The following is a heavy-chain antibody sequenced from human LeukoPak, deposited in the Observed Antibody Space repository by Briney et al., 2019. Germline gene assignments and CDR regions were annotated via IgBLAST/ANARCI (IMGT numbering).Heavy chain of an antibody. CDR2: INPNSGGT. V-gene: IGHV1-2*02. CDR3: ATSGATTIASWGGNWFDP. Sequence: ASVKVSCKASGYTFTGYYMHWVRQAPGQGLEWMGWINPNSGGTNYAQKFQGRVTMTRDTSISTAYMELSRLRSDDTAVYYCATSGATTIASWGGNWFDPWGQGALVTVSS. CDR1: GYTFTGYY. D-gene: IGHD3-22*01. J-gene: IGHJ5*02.